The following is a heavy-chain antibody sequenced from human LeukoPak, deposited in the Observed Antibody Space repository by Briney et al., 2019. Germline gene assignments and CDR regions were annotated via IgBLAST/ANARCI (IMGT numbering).Heavy chain of an antibody. Sequence: ASVKVSCKASGFTFTSSAMQWVRQARGQRLEWIGWIVVGSGNTNYAQKFQERVTITRDMSTSTAYMELSSLRSEDTAVYYCAAVGTVGYSSTSDYWGQGTLVTVSS. D-gene: IGHD2-2*01. CDR1: GFTFTSSA. J-gene: IGHJ4*02. CDR2: IVVGSGNT. V-gene: IGHV1-58*02. CDR3: AAVGTVGYSSTSDY.